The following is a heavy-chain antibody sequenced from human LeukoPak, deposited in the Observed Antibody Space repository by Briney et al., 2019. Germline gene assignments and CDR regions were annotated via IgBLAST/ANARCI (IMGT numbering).Heavy chain of an antibody. CDR2: IYTSGST. Sequence: SQTLSLTCTVSGGSISSGSYYWSWIRQPAGKGLEWIGRIYTSGSTNYNPSLKSRVTISVDTSKNQFSLKLSSVTAADTAVYYCAREFIRGELRAFDYWGQGTLVTVSS. CDR3: AREFIRGELRAFDY. J-gene: IGHJ4*02. D-gene: IGHD1-26*01. CDR1: GGSISSGSYY. V-gene: IGHV4-61*02.